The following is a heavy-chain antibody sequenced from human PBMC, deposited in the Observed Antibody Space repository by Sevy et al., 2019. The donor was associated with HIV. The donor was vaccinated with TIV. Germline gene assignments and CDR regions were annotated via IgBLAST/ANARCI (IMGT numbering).Heavy chain of an antibody. V-gene: IGHV3-33*01. CDR1: GFTFSSYG. Sequence: GGSLRLSCAASGFTFSSYGMHWVRQAPGKGLEWVAVIWYDGSNKYYADSVKGRFTISRDNSKNTLYLQMNSLRAEDTAVYYCARETRDSSSSQVDYWGQGTLVIVSS. CDR2: IWYDGSNK. J-gene: IGHJ4*02. CDR3: ARETRDSSSSQVDY. D-gene: IGHD6-6*01.